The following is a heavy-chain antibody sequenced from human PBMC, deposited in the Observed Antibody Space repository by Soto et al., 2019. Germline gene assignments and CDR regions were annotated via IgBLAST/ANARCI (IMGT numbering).Heavy chain of an antibody. V-gene: IGHV2-5*02. D-gene: IGHD2-21*02. CDR1: GFSLSSSGVG. CDR3: AHRSTASLFDY. Sequence: QITLKESGPTLVKPTQTLTLTCTFSGFSLSSSGVGVGWLCQPPGKALECLAVIYWDTNKRYSPSLESRLTIIKDTSKNQVVLIMTNVDPVDTATYFCAHRSTASLFDYWGQGTLVTVSS. J-gene: IGHJ4*02. CDR2: IYWDTNK.